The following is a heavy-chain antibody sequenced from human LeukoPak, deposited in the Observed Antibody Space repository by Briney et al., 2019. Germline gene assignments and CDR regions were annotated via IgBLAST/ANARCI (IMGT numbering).Heavy chain of an antibody. CDR2: IYYSGST. CDR3: ARESPSQWLVREGDY. V-gene: IGHV4-59*12. Sequence: SETLSLTCTVSGGSISSYYWSWIRQPPGKGLEWIGYIYYSGSTYYNPSLKSRVTISVDTSKNQFSLKLSSVTAADTAVYYCARESPSQWLVREGDYWGQGTLVTVSS. D-gene: IGHD6-19*01. CDR1: GGSISSYY. J-gene: IGHJ4*02.